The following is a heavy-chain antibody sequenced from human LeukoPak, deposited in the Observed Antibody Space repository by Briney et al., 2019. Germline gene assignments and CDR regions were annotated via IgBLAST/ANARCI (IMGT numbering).Heavy chain of an antibody. J-gene: IGHJ5*02. V-gene: IGHV3-30*18. Sequence: GRSLRLSCAASGFTFSSYGMHWVRQAPGKGLEWVAVISYDGSNKYYADSVEGRFTISRDNSKNTLYLQMNSLRAEDTAVYYCAKGGIAAAAPDHWGQGTLVTVSS. CDR3: AKGGIAAAAPDH. CDR1: GFTFSSYG. CDR2: ISYDGSNK. D-gene: IGHD6-13*01.